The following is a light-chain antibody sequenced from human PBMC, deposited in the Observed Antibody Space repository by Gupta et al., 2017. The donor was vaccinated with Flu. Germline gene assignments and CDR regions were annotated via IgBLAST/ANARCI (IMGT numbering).Light chain of an antibody. J-gene: IGKJ5*01. V-gene: IGKV3-15*01. Sequence: EVVMTQSPATLSVSPGERVTLSCRASQNINTNLVWYQQKPGQAPRLLIYGASARATGVPARFSGSGSGTEFTLTISGLQSEDFAVYYCQQFNNWPPITFGQGTRLEIK. CDR3: QQFNNWPPIT. CDR1: QNINTN. CDR2: GAS.